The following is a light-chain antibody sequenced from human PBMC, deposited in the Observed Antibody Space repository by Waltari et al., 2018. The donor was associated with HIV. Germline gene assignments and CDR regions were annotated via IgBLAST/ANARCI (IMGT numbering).Light chain of an antibody. Sequence: DIRLTQSPSTLSASEGDRVAIPCRAGQNVGAFLAWYQQKPGKPPKLLIYQASILEGGVPSRFSGSVSGSDFTLTINDLQSDDFATYYCHQYASFSGTFGQGTKVEL. V-gene: IGKV1-5*03. CDR3: HQYASFSGT. J-gene: IGKJ1*01. CDR1: QNVGAF. CDR2: QAS.